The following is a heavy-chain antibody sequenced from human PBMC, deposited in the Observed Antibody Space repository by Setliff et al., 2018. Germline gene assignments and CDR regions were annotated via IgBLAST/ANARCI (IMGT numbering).Heavy chain of an antibody. J-gene: IGHJ4*02. CDR2: INHSGST. CDR1: SGSFSGYF. Sequence: SETLSLTCAVYSGSFSGYFWSWIRQPPGKGLEWIGEINHSGSTNYNPSLKSRVTISVDTSKNQFSLRLSSVTAADAAVYFCARESATIGEFPLYYFDKWGQGIPVTVSS. D-gene: IGHD3-10*01. V-gene: IGHV4-34*01. CDR3: ARESATIGEFPLYYFDK.